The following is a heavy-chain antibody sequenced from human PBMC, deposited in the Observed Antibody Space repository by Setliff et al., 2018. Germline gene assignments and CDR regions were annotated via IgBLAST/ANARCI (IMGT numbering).Heavy chain of an antibody. CDR2: IYYSGST. Sequence: PSETLSLTCTVSGGSISSSSYYWGWIRQPPGKGLEWIGSIYYSGSTYYNPSLKSRVTISVDTSKDQFPLKLSSVTAADTAVYYCARDTYSGSYWINWFDPWGQGTLVTVSS. D-gene: IGHD1-26*01. J-gene: IGHJ5*02. V-gene: IGHV4-39*06. CDR1: GGSISSSSYY. CDR3: ARDTYSGSYWINWFDP.